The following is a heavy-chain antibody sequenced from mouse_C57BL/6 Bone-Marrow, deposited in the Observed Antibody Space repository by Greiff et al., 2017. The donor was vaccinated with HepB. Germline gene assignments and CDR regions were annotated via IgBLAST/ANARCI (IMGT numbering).Heavy chain of an antibody. J-gene: IGHJ1*03. Sequence: VKLQESGPGLVQPSQSLSITCTVSGFSLTSYGVHWVRQSPGKGLEWLGVIWSGGSTDYNAAFISRLSISKDNSKSQVFFKMNSLQADDTAIYYCARGVPYWYFDVWGTGTTVTVSS. CDR2: IWSGGST. V-gene: IGHV2-2*01. D-gene: IGHD5-1*01. CDR1: GFSLTSYG. CDR3: ARGVPYWYFDV.